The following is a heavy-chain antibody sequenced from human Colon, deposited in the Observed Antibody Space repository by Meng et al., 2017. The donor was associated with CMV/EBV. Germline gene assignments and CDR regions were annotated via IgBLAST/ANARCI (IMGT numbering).Heavy chain of an antibody. Sequence: SETRCLTGKVSGDSISGTYWSWIRQSPGRGWEWIGFVYYTGSTAYNPSLKSRVTISIDTSGRQVSLKMTSVTAADTAVYYCGRVGSTRAYDFFYAMDAWGQGTAVTVSS. J-gene: IGHJ6*02. CDR2: VYYTGST. V-gene: IGHV4-59*01. D-gene: IGHD3/OR15-3a*01. CDR3: GRVGSTRAYDFFYAMDA. CDR1: GDSISGTY.